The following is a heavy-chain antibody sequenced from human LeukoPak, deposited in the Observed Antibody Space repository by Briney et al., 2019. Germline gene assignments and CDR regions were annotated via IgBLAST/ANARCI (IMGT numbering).Heavy chain of an antibody. CDR2: IYYSGST. CDR1: GGSISSYY. D-gene: IGHD1-1*01. Sequence: SETLSLTCTVSGGSISSYYWSWIRQPPGKGLEWIGYIYYSGSTNYNPSLKSRVTISVDTSKNQFSLKLSSVTAADTAVYYCARIPYNWNDGYYFDYWGQGTQVTVSS. CDR3: ARIPYNWNDGYYFDY. J-gene: IGHJ4*02. V-gene: IGHV4-59*01.